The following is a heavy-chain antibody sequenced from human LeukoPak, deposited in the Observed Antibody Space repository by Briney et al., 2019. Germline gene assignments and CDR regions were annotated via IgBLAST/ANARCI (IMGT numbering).Heavy chain of an antibody. V-gene: IGHV4-34*01. J-gene: IGHJ3*02. CDR1: GGSFSGYY. D-gene: IGHD3-10*01. Sequence: SETLSLTCAVYGGSFSGYYWSWIRQPPGKGLEWIGEINHSGSTNYNPSLKSRVTISVDTSKNQFSLKLSSVTAADTAVYYCARVLRGHAFDIWGQGTMVTVSS. CDR3: ARVLRGHAFDI. CDR2: INHSGST.